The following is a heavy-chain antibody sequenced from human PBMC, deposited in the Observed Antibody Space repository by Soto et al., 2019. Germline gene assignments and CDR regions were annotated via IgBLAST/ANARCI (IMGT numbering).Heavy chain of an antibody. CDR3: ARGLRGIAKN. D-gene: IGHD6-13*01. Sequence: QVQLQQWGAGLLKPSGPLSLPCAVYGGSFSGYYWSWTRHPPGKGLEWMGEINHSGSTNYNPSLKSRVTISVDTSKNQFSLKLSSVTAADTAVYYCARGLRGIAKNWGQGTMVTVSS. V-gene: IGHV4-34*01. CDR1: GGSFSGYY. J-gene: IGHJ3*01. CDR2: INHSGST.